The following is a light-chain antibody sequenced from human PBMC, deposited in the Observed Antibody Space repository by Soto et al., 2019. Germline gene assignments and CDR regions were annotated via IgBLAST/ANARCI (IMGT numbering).Light chain of an antibody. J-gene: IGLJ1*01. Sequence: QSVRKRPASVAGCPGQAITSCCTGNSSDVGRYNHVSWYQQHPGKAPKLMIYDVSNRPSGASNRFSGSKSGNTASLTISGLQAEDEADYYCSSYTSSSTLYVFGPGTKVTVL. CDR1: SSDVGRYNH. CDR2: DVS. CDR3: SSYTSSSTLYV. V-gene: IGLV2-14*01.